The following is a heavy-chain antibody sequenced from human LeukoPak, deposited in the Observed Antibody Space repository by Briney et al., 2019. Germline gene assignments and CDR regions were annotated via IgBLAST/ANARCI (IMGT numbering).Heavy chain of an antibody. CDR3: ARDNPIWSYRDV. CDR1: GFTFGISA. CDR2: ISYDGRNK. V-gene: IGHV3-30*04. D-gene: IGHD3-3*01. J-gene: IGHJ6*03. Sequence: GGSLRLSCAASGFTFGISAMYWVRQAPGKGLEWVAVISYDGRNKHYTDSVKGRFTISRDNSTNTLFLQMNSLRVEDTAVYYCARDNPIWSYRDVWRKGTTVTVSS.